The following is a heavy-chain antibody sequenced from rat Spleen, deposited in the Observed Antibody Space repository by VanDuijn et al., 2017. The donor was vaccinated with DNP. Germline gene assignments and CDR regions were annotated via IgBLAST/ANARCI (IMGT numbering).Heavy chain of an antibody. J-gene: IGHJ4*01. CDR1: GFTFSYYG. CDR3: SRHRTSSPFYYAMNA. V-gene: IGHV5S13*01. CDR2: ISTGSGTT. D-gene: IGHD1-8*01. Sequence: EVQLVESGGGLVQPGRSLKLSCAASGFTFSYYGMAWVRQTPMKGLEWVASISTGSGTTYYRDSVKGRFTVSRDNAISTLYLQMDSLGSEDTATYYCSRHRTSSPFYYAMNAWGQGASVTVSS.